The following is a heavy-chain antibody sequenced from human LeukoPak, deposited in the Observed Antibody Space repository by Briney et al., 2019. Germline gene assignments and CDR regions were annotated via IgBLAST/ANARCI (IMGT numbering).Heavy chain of an antibody. CDR3: AREGYCSSTSCQNYYYYYYMDV. V-gene: IGHV4-34*01. D-gene: IGHD2-2*01. CDR1: GGSFSGYY. Sequence: SETLPLTCAVYGGSFSGYYWSWLRQPPAKGLEWIGEINHSGSNNYNPSLQSRVTISVDTSKNQFSLKLSSVTAADTAVYYCAREGYCSSTSCQNYYYYYYMDVWGKGTTVTVSS. J-gene: IGHJ6*03. CDR2: INHSGSN.